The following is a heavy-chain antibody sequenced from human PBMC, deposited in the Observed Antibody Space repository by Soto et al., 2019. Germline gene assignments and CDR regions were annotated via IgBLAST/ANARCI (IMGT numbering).Heavy chain of an antibody. CDR3: ATQYEFGGLEDY. CDR2: ISNDGRSK. CDR1: GFTFRSHG. V-gene: IGHV3-30*03. Sequence: QVQLVESGGGVVQPGTSLRLSCAASGFTFRSHGMHWVRQVPGKGLEWVAAISNDGRSKYYADSVKGRFSISRDNSENTLYLQMNSLRVEDTAMYYCATQYEFGGLEDYWGQGTLVTVSS. J-gene: IGHJ4*02. D-gene: IGHD3-3*01.